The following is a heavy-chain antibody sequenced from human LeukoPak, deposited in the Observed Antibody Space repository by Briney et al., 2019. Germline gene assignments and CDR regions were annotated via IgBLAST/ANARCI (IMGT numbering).Heavy chain of an antibody. CDR3: AKGVSGHYDILTGYDY. CDR1: GSTFSSYS. V-gene: IGHV3-23*01. D-gene: IGHD3-9*01. J-gene: IGHJ4*02. CDR2: ISGSGGST. Sequence: PGGSLRLSCAASGSTFSSYSMNWVRQAPGKGLEWVSGISGSGGSTYYADSVKGRFTISRDNSKNTVYLQMNSLRAEDTAVYYCAKGVSGHYDILTGYDYWGQGTLVTVSS.